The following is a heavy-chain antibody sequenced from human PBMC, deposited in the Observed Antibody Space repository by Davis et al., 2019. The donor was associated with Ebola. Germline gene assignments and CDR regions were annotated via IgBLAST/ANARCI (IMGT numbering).Heavy chain of an antibody. J-gene: IGHJ5*01. CDR1: EHSIADEF. V-gene: IGHV3-69-1*02. Sequence: GGSLRPSCAASEHSIADEFISWIRLRPGKGLEWVSYSGWSSTSYAESVRVRFTISGDRATNSLSLQMDSLRAEDTGLYYCARAFYDSSGYHWFDSWGQGTLVTVSS. CDR3: ARAFYDSSGYHWFDS. CDR2: SGWSSTS. D-gene: IGHD3-22*01.